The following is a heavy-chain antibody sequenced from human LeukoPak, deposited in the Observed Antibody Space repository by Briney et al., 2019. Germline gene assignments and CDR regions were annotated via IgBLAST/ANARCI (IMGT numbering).Heavy chain of an antibody. D-gene: IGHD2-15*01. V-gene: IGHV3-30-3*01. CDR2: ISYDGSNK. CDR3: ARTFVRAATRYYGMDV. J-gene: IGHJ6*02. Sequence: GGPLRLSCAASGFTFSSYAMHWVRQAPGKGLEWVAVISYDGSNKYYADSVKGRFTTSRDNSKNTLYLQMNSLRAENTAVYYCARTFVRAATRYYGMDVWGQGTTVTVSS. CDR1: GFTFSSYA.